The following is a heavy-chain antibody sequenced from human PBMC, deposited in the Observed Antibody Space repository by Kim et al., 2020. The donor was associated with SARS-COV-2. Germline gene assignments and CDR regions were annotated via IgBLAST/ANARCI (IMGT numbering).Heavy chain of an antibody. CDR3: ARGKPASSWYLLYYYYGMDV. V-gene: IGHV4-34*01. CDR1: GGSFSGYY. D-gene: IGHD6-13*01. CDR2: INHSGST. Sequence: SETLSLTCAVYGGSFSGYYWSWIRQPPGKGLEWIGEINHSGSTNYNPSLKSRVTISVDTSKNQFSLKLSSVTAADTAVYYCARGKPASSWYLLYYYYGMDVWGQGTTVTVSS. J-gene: IGHJ6*02.